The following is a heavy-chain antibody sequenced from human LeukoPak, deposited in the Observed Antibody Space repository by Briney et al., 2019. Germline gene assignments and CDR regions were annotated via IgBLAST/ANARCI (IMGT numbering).Heavy chain of an antibody. D-gene: IGHD2-8*01. Sequence: ASVKVSCKVSGYTLTELSMHWVRQAPGKGLEWMGGFDPEDGETVYAQKFQGRVTMTEDTSTDTAYMELSSLRSEDTAVYYCATPGYCTNGVCSGTAFDIWGQGTMVTVSS. CDR2: FDPEDGET. CDR3: ATPGYCTNGVCSGTAFDI. J-gene: IGHJ3*02. CDR1: GYTLTELS. V-gene: IGHV1-24*01.